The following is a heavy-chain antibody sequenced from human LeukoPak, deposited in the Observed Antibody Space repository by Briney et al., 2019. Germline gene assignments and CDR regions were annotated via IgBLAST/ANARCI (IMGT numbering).Heavy chain of an antibody. CDR2: IYSGGRT. J-gene: IGHJ4*02. D-gene: IGHD1-26*01. CDR3: ARDGGIVGATNY. V-gene: IGHV3-53*01. Sequence: GGSLRLSCAASGFTVSSSYMNWVRQAPGKGLEWVSVIYSGGRTYYADSVKGRFTISRDNSKNTLYLQMNSLRADDTAVYYCARDGGIVGATNYWGQGTLVTVSS. CDR1: GFTVSSSY.